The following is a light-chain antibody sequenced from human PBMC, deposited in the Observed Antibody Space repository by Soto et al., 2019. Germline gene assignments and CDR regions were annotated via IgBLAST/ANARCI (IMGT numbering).Light chain of an antibody. CDR1: RSDVGSYNL. CDR3: CSYAGSDTRVV. J-gene: IGLJ2*01. V-gene: IGLV2-23*01. Sequence: QSALTQPASVSGSPGQSITISCTGTRSDVGSYNLVSWYQQHPGRAPKLMIYEGSKRPSGVSNRFSGSKYGNTASLTISGLQADDEADYYCCSYAGSDTRVVFGGGTKLTVL. CDR2: EGS.